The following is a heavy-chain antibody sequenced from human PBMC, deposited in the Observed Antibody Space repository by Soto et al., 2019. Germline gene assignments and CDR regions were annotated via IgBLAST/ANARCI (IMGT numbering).Heavy chain of an antibody. CDR1: GFTFSSYA. J-gene: IGHJ4*02. Sequence: EVQLLESGGGLVQPGGSLRLSCAASGFTFSSYAMSWFRQAPGKGLEWVSAISGSGGSTYYADSVKGRFTISRDNSKNTLYLQMNSLRAEDTAVYYCAKFVQLPTLLAYWGQGTLVTVSS. CDR2: ISGSGGST. V-gene: IGHV3-23*01. CDR3: AKFVQLPTLLAY. D-gene: IGHD6-6*01.